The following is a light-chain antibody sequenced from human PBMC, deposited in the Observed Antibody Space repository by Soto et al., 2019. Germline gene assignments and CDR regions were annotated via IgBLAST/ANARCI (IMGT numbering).Light chain of an antibody. J-gene: IGKJ1*01. CDR1: QTLSSRH. CDR2: GSS. V-gene: IGKV3-20*01. CDR3: QQYGYSRT. Sequence: EILLTQSPGTLSLSPGERATLSCRASQTLSSRHLAWYQQKPGQAPRLLFYGSSSRATDIPDRFSGSGSGTDFTLTISTLEPEDFAIYYCQQYGYSRTFGQGTKVDIK.